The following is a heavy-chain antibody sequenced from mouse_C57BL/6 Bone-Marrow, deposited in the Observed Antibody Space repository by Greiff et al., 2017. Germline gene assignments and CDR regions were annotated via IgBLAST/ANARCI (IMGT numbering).Heavy chain of an antibody. CDR1: GFTFSSYG. CDR2: ISSGGSYT. CDR3: ARHLDY. Sequence: VQLKQSGGDLVKPGGSLKLSCAASGFTFSSYGMSWVRQTPDKRLECVATISSGGSYTYYPASVKGRFTISRDNAKNTLYLQMSSLKSEDTAMYYCARHLDYWGQGTTLTVSS. V-gene: IGHV5-6*01. J-gene: IGHJ2*01.